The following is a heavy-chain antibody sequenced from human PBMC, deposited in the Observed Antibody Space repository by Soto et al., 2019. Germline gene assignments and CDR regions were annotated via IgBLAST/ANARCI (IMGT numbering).Heavy chain of an antibody. V-gene: IGHV3-21*01. D-gene: IGHD2-15*01. CDR3: ASDRSGGSCYFDP. Sequence: GSLRLSCAASGFTFSSYSMNWVRQAPGKGLEWVSSNSSSSSYIYYADSVKGRFTISRENAKNSLYLQMNSLRAEDTAVYYCASDRSGGSCYFDPWGQGTLVTVSS. J-gene: IGHJ5*02. CDR1: GFTFSSYS. CDR2: NSSSSSYI.